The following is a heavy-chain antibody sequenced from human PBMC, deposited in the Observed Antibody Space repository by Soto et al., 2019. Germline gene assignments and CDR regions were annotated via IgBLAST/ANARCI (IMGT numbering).Heavy chain of an antibody. CDR1: GFIFSNYA. J-gene: IGHJ3*01. V-gene: IGHV3-30*18. CDR3: AKLPDTILGLSVAHDAFAF. D-gene: IGHD2-2*01. Sequence: QVQLVESGGGVVQPGKSVRLSCAASGFIFSNYAMHWVRQAPGKGLEWVADISHDGRNKYHADSVGGRFTISRDNSKNTLYLQMDSLTAGHTALYYCAKLPDTILGLSVAHDAFAFWGQGTTVTVSS. CDR2: ISHDGRNK.